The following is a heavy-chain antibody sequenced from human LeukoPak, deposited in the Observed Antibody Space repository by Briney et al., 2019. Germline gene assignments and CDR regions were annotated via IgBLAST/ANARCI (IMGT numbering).Heavy chain of an antibody. CDR2: ISSSSYT. CDR3: ARDIAAAGKDY. V-gene: IGHV3-11*06. Sequence: GGSLRLSCAASGFTFSYYYMSWIRQAPGKGLEWVSYISSSSYTNYADSVKGRFTISRDNAKNSLYLQMNSLRAEDTAVYYCARDIAAAGKDYWGQGTLVTASS. D-gene: IGHD6-13*01. J-gene: IGHJ4*02. CDR1: GFTFSYYY.